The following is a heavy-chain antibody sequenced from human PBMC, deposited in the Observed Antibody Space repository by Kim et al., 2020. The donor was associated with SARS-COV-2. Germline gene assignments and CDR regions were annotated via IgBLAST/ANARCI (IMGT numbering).Heavy chain of an antibody. Sequence: GESLKISCKGSGYSFTSYWISWVRQMPGKGLEWMGRIDPSDSYTNYSPSFQGHVTISADKSISTAYLQWSSLKASDTAMYYCARHDTIAAAAGEDFDYWGQGTLVTVSS. J-gene: IGHJ4*02. D-gene: IGHD6-13*01. CDR2: IDPSDSYT. CDR1: GYSFTSYW. V-gene: IGHV5-10-1*01. CDR3: ARHDTIAAAAGEDFDY.